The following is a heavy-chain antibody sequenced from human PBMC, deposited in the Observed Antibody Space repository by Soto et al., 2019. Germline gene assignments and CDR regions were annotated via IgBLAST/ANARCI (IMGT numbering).Heavy chain of an antibody. Sequence: ASVKVSCKASGYTFTSYGISWVRQAPGQGLEWMGWISAYNGNTNYAQKLQGRVTMTTDTSTSTAYVELRSLRSDDTAVYYCARGPRDVDIVATIEVCNYWGQGTLVTVSS. CDR1: GYTFTSYG. CDR3: ARGPRDVDIVATIEVCNY. J-gene: IGHJ4*02. CDR2: ISAYNGNT. D-gene: IGHD5-12*01. V-gene: IGHV1-18*01.